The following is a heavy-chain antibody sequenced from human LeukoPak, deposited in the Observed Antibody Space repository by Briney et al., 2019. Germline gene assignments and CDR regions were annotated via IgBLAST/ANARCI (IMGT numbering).Heavy chain of an antibody. V-gene: IGHV4-34*01. CDR1: GPSFTGYY. D-gene: IGHD6-19*01. Sequence: SETLSLTYPLYGPSFTGYYWSWVRQPPGKGMEWIGDINHSGSTNYNPTLKSRVTISVDTSKTQCSLKLSSVTAADTAVYYCARGFRAVAVWWGQGKLVTVSP. CDR3: ARGFRAVAVW. CDR2: INHSGST. J-gene: IGHJ4*02.